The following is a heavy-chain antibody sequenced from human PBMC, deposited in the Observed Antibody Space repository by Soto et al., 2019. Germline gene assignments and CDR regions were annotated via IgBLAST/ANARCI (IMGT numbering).Heavy chain of an antibody. CDR1: GFPFSSSW. D-gene: IGHD6-13*01. Sequence: PGGSLRLSCAASGFPFSSSWMTWVRQTPGRGLEWVSAISASGGGTYYADSVKGRFTISRDNSKNTLFLQMNSLRAEDTAVYYCAKVHSSSFSDYWGQGTLVTVSS. CDR3: AKVHSSSFSDY. CDR2: ISASGGGT. V-gene: IGHV3-23*01. J-gene: IGHJ4*02.